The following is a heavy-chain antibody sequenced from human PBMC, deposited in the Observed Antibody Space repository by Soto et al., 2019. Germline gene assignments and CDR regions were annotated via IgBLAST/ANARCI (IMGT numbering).Heavy chain of an antibody. Sequence: EVHLLESGGGLVQPGGSLRLSCAASGFSFNIYAMKWVRQAPGKGLECVSAISAGGGNTYYADSVKGRFTISRDNSKNTLYLQMNSLRADDTAGYYCAKAPTYDYYYYMDVWGKGTTVTVSS. J-gene: IGHJ6*03. CDR1: GFSFNIYA. CDR2: ISAGGGNT. CDR3: AKAPTYDYYYYMDV. V-gene: IGHV3-23*01.